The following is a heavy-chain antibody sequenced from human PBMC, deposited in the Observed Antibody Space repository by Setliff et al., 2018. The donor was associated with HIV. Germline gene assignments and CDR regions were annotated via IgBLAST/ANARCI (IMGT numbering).Heavy chain of an antibody. J-gene: IGHJ3*02. D-gene: IGHD6-6*01. CDR2: FDPEDGET. CDR1: GYTLTELS. V-gene: IGHV1-24*01. CDR3: ARGKQMSRRSDAFDI. Sequence: ASVKVSCKVSGYTLTELSRHWVRQAPGKGLEWMGGFDPEDGETIYAQKFQGRVTMTEDTSTDTAYMELSSLRSEDTAVYYCARGKQMSRRSDAFDIWGQGTKVTVSS.